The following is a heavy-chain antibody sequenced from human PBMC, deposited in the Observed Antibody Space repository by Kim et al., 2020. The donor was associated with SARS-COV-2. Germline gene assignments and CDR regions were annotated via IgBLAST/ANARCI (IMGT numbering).Heavy chain of an antibody. J-gene: IGHJ4*02. D-gene: IGHD6-6*01. CDR3: ARLGYSSSSWAYFDY. CDR2: IYYSGST. Sequence: SETLSLTCTVSGGSISSSSYYWGWIRQPPGKGLEWIGSIYYSGSTYYNPSLKSRVTISVDTSKNQFSLKLSSVTAADTAVYYCARLGYSSSSWAYFDYWGQGTLVTVSS. CDR1: GGSISSSSYY. V-gene: IGHV4-39*01.